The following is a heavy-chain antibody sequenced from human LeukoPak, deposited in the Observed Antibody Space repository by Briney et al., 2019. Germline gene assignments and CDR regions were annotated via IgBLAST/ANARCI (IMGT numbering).Heavy chain of an antibody. D-gene: IGHD4-17*01. CDR2: VDYSGNT. CDR3: AMQVGIYGDYNNWFDP. J-gene: IGHJ5*02. V-gene: IGHV4-59*08. CDR1: GASLNNYY. Sequence: SETLSLTCTVSGASLNNYYWNWVRQPPGKELEWIGNVDYSGNTRHNPSLKSRVTISLDSCKNHFSLRLSSVTAADTAVYYCAMQVGIYGDYNNWFDPWGEGARVTVPS.